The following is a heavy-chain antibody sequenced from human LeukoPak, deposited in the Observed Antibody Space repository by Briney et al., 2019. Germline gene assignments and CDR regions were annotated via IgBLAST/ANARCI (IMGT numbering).Heavy chain of an antibody. V-gene: IGHV3-7*01. Sequence: GGSLRLSCAASEFTFSNYWMSWVRQAPGKGLEWVANINQHESEKYYVGSVKGRFTISRQNAKNSLFLQMNSLRAEDTAVYYCARHRSGGSQDDAFDIWGQGTMVTVSS. CDR3: ARHRSGGSQDDAFDI. CDR1: EFTFSNYW. D-gene: IGHD2-15*01. CDR2: INQHESEK. J-gene: IGHJ3*02.